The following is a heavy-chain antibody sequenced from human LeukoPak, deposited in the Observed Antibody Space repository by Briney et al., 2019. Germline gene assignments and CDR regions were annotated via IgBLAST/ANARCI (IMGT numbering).Heavy chain of an antibody. D-gene: IGHD6-19*01. CDR1: GFTFSSYA. J-gene: IGHJ6*03. CDR3: ARSPVAGTDYYMDV. CDR2: ISYDGSNK. V-gene: IGHV3-30-3*01. Sequence: GGSLRLSCAASGFTFSSYAMHWVRQAPGKGLEWVAVISYDGSNKYYADSVKGRFTISRDNSKNTLYLQMNSLRAEDTAVYYCARSPVAGTDYYMDVWGKGTTVTVSS.